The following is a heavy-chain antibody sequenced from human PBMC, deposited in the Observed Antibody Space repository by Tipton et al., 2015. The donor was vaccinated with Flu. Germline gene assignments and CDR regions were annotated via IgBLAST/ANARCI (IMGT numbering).Heavy chain of an antibody. CDR3: ATNSGSYRYFDN. J-gene: IGHJ4*02. CDR1: GLTFRSYW. Sequence: GSLRLSCVVSGLTFRSYWMSWVRQPPGKGLEWVANINQDGSDMYYVDSVRGRFTISRDNAKNSLSLQMNSLGAEDTAVYYCATNSGSYRYFDNWGQGSLVTVSS. CDR2: INQDGSDM. V-gene: IGHV3-7*01. D-gene: IGHD1-26*01.